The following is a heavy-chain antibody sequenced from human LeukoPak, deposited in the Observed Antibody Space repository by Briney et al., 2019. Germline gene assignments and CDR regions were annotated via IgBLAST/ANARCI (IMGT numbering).Heavy chain of an antibody. CDR2: ISGSGGST. J-gene: IGHJ4*02. D-gene: IGHD3-16*01. Sequence: GGSLRLSCAASGFSVSNNYMSWVRQAPGKGLEWVSAISGSGGSTYYADSVKGRFTISRDNSKNTLYLQMNSLRAEDTAVYYCAKKSPGGYFDYWGQGTLVTVSS. V-gene: IGHV3-23*01. CDR3: AKKSPGGYFDY. CDR1: GFSVSNNY.